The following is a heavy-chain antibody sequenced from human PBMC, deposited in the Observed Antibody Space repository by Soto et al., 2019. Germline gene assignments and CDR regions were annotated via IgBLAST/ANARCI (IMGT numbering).Heavy chain of an antibody. CDR2: IWYDGSNK. J-gene: IGHJ4*02. D-gene: IGHD2-2*01. V-gene: IGHV3-33*08. Sequence: GGSLRLSCAASVFTFSSYGMHWFRQAPGKGLEWVAVIWYDGSNKYYADSVKGRFTISRDNSKNTLYLQMNSLRAEDTAVYYCARESGVVVPAAYGFDYWGQGTLVTVSS. CDR1: VFTFSSYG. CDR3: ARESGVVVPAAYGFDY.